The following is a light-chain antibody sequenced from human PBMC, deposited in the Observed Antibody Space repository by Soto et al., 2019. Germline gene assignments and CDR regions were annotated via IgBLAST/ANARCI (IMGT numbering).Light chain of an antibody. J-gene: IGKJ1*01. V-gene: IGKV3-11*01. CDR3: QQRSNWPWT. CDR2: DAS. CDR1: PSVSSY. Sequence: EIVLTQSPATLSLSPGEKATLSCRASPSVSSYLAWYQQKPGQAPRLLIYDASIRATGIPARFSGTGSETDFTLTITSLEHEDFAVHYCQQRSNWPWTFRQGTKVDIK.